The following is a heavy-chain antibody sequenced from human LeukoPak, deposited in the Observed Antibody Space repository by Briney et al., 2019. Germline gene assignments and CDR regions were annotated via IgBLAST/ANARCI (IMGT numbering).Heavy chain of an antibody. V-gene: IGHV3-9*01. CDR3: ARGTYCGGDCYSVGNFDY. J-gene: IGHJ4*02. D-gene: IGHD2-21*02. CDR1: GFTFDDYA. CDR2: ISWNSGSI. Sequence: GRSLRLSCAASGFTFDDYAMHWVRQAPGKGLEWVSGISWNSGSIGYADSVKGRFTISRDNAKNSLYLQMNSLRAEDTAVYYCARGTYCGGDCYSVGNFDYWGQGTLVTVSS.